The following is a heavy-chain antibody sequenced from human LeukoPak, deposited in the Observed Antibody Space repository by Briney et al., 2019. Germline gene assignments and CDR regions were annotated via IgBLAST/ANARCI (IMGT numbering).Heavy chain of an antibody. CDR3: ARDERGSGSYYNWFDP. V-gene: IGHV3-20*03. Sequence: GGSLRFSFAPSGFPFDDYAMSWVRQVPGKGRRWVSGIIWNGGSTGYADSVKGRFTISRDNAKNSLYLQMNSLRAEDTALYYCARDERGSGSYYNWFDPWGQGTLVTVSS. CDR1: GFPFDDYA. J-gene: IGHJ5*02. D-gene: IGHD3-10*01. CDR2: IIWNGGST.